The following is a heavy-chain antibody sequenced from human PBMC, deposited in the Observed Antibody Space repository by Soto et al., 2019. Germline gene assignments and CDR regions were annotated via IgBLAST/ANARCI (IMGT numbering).Heavy chain of an antibody. CDR1: GYTFTSYY. J-gene: IGHJ6*02. CDR3: ARLSYSSSSTSYYYYYGMDV. Sequence: ASVKVSCKASGYTFTSYYMHWVRQAPGQGLEWMGIINPSGGSTSYAQKFQGRVTMTRDTSTSTVYMELSSLRSEDTAVYYCARLSYSSSSTSYYYYYGMDVCGQGTTVTVSS. V-gene: IGHV1-46*01. CDR2: INPSGGST. D-gene: IGHD6-6*01.